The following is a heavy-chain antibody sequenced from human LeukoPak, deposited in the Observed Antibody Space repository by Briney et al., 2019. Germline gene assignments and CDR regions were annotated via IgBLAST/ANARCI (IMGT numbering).Heavy chain of an antibody. CDR1: GFTFSSYG. CDR2: IWYDGSNK. V-gene: IGHV3-33*06. Sequence: PGGSLRLSXAASGFTFSSYGMHWVCQAPGKGLEWVAVIWYDGSNKYYADSVKGRFTISRDNSKNTLYLQMNSLRAEDTAVYYFAKDLSWPSLDYWGQGTLVTVSS. J-gene: IGHJ4*02. CDR3: AKDLSWPSLDY.